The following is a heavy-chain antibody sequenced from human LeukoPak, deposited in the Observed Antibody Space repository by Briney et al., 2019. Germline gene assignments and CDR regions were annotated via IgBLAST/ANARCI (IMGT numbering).Heavy chain of an antibody. CDR3: ARREDDFLFPGMDV. CDR2: IYYSGST. J-gene: IGHJ6*02. Sequence: SETLSLTCTVSGGSISSSSYYWGWIRQPPGKGLEWIGSIYYSGSTYHNPSLKSRVTISVDTSKNQFSLKLSSVTAADTAVYYCARREDDFLFPGMDVWGQGTTVTVSS. D-gene: IGHD3-3*01. CDR1: GGSISSSSYY. V-gene: IGHV4-39*01.